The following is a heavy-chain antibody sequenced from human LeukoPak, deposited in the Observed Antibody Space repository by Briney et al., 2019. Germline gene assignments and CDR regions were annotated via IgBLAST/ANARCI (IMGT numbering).Heavy chain of an antibody. D-gene: IGHD2-21*01. CDR2: INPNNGGT. CDR1: GYTFTDYY. J-gene: IGHJ4*02. V-gene: IGHV1-2*06. CDR3: ARGNAYINDY. Sequence: ASVKVSCKPSGYTFTDYYMHWVRQAPGQGLEWMGRINPNNGGTNYAQKFQGRVTMTRATSISTAYMELSRLRSDDTAVYYCARGNAYINDYWGQGTLVTVSS.